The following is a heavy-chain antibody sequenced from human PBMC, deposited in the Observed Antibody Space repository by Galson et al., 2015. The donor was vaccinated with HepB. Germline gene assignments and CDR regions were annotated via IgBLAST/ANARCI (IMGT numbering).Heavy chain of an antibody. D-gene: IGHD4-11*01. CDR3: AKHSDYTGPYYYGLDV. V-gene: IGHV5-51*01. CDR1: GYSFTTYW. CDR2: IYPGDSAT. Sequence: QSGAEVKKPGESLKISCKGSGYSFTTYWIGWVRQMPGKGLEWMGIIYPGDSATRYSTSFQGQVTISADKSINTAYLQWSSLKASDTAMYYCAKHSDYTGPYYYGLDVWGQGTTVTVSS. J-gene: IGHJ6*02.